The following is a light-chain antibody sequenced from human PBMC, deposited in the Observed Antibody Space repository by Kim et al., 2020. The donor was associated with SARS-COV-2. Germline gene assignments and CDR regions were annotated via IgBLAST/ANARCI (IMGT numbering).Light chain of an antibody. CDR3: QQSYSTFGA. Sequence: ASVGDRVTITCRTSESIATNLNWYQHKPGTAPELLIYGAANLQSGVPSRFSGSGSVTDFTLTINSIQREDFGTYYCQQSYSTFGAFGGGTKVDIK. V-gene: IGKV1-39*01. CDR1: ESIATN. CDR2: GAA. J-gene: IGKJ4*01.